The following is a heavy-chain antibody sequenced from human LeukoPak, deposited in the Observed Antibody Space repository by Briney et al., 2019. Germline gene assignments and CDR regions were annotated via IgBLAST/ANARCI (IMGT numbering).Heavy chain of an antibody. J-gene: IGHJ6*03. Sequence: PGGSLRLSCAASGFTFSSYAMSWVRQAPGKGLEWVSAISGSGGSTYYADSVKGRFTISRDNSKSTLYLQMNSLRAEDTAVYYCAKGSGSYWRYYYYMDVWGKGTTVTVSS. CDR1: GFTFSSYA. CDR2: ISGSGGST. V-gene: IGHV3-23*01. CDR3: AKGSGSYWRYYYYMDV. D-gene: IGHD1-26*01.